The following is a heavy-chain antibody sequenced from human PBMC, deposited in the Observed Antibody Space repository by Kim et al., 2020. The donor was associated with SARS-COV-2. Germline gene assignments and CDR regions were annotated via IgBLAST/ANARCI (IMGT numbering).Heavy chain of an antibody. CDR1: GFTFSNHY. D-gene: IGHD2-21*02. CDR2: IYSDGRTS. Sequence: GGSLRLSCAASGFTFSNHYMHWVRQAPGKGLVWVSLIYSDGRTSNYADFVKGRFTAARDYAKNPVYLQMRGLRDDDTAFYYCARDTVLEVTVPGWFDPWG. CDR3: ARDTVLEVTVPGWFDP. V-gene: IGHV3-74*01. J-gene: IGHJ5*02.